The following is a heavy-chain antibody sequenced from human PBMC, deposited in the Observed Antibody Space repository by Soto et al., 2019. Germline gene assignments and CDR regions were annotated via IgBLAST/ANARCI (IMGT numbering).Heavy chain of an antibody. D-gene: IGHD4-4*01. J-gene: IGHJ4*02. CDR3: ARWTTVTLDFAY. CDR2: IYYSGST. CDR1: GGSISSGDYY. Sequence: LSLTCTVSGGSISSGDYYWSWIRQPPGKGLEWIGYIYYSGSTYYNPSLKSRVTISVGTSKNQFSLKLSSVTAADTAVYYCARWTTVTLDFAYWGQGTLVTVDS. V-gene: IGHV4-30-4*01.